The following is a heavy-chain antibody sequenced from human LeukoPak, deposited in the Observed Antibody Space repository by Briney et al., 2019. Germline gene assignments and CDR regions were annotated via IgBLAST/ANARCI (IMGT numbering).Heavy chain of an antibody. CDR3: ARRRSNEYYDILTGYSQGDWFDP. J-gene: IGHJ5*02. CDR2: IYHSGST. Sequence: SETLSLTCSVSGYSISSGYYWGWIRQPPGKGLEWIGSIYHSGSTYDNPSLKSRVTISVDTSKNQFSLKLSSVTAADTAVYYCARRRSNEYYDILTGYSQGDWFDPWGQGTLVTVSS. D-gene: IGHD3-9*01. V-gene: IGHV4-38-2*02. CDR1: GYSISSGYY.